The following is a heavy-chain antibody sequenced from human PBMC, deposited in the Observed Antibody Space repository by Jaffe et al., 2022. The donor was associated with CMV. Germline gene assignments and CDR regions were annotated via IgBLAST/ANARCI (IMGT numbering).Heavy chain of an antibody. CDR1: GGSIRSSEYY. CDR3: GRHDLWRGKTEDYYGMDV. J-gene: IGHJ6*02. D-gene: IGHD3-10*01. V-gene: IGHV4-39*01. CDR2: VYSNGNT. Sequence: LQLQESGPGLVKSSETLSLTCTVSGGSIRSSEYYWGWIRQSPGKGLEWIGSVYSNGNTYYNPSLQSRVTVTVDTSKYHFSLQVTSVTAADTAVYFCGRHDLWRGKTEDYYGMDVWGQGTTVTVS.